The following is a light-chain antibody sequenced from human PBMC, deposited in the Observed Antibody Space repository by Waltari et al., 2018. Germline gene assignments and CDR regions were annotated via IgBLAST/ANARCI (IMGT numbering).Light chain of an antibody. Sequence: NFMLTQPHSVSESPGKTVTISCTGSSGSIPSNSWQWYQQRPGSAPTTVIYEDNQRPSGVPDRFSGSIDSSSNSASLTIAGLKTEDEADYYCQSYDSSNWVFGGGTKLTVL. CDR3: QSYDSSNWV. J-gene: IGLJ3*02. V-gene: IGLV6-57*02. CDR2: EDN. CDR1: SGSIPSNS.